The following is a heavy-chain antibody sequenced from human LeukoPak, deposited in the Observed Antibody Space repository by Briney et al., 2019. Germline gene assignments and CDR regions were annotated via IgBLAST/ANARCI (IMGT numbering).Heavy chain of an antibody. D-gene: IGHD4-17*01. V-gene: IGHV3-7*03. CDR2: IKQDGSEK. J-gene: IGHJ4*02. CDR1: GFTFSSYW. Sequence: GGSLRLSCAASGFTFSSYWMSWVRQAPGKGLEWVANIKQDGSEKYYVDSVKGRFTISRDNAKNSLYLQMNSLRAEDTAVYYCAREVLTTVTRVEYDYWGQGTLVTVSP. CDR3: AREVLTTVTRVEYDY.